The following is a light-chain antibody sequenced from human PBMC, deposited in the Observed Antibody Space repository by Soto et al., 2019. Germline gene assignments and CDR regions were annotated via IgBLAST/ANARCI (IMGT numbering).Light chain of an antibody. V-gene: IGLV2-14*03. CDR2: DVS. J-gene: IGLJ2*01. Sequence: QSALTQPASVSGSPGQSITISCTGSSSDIGGHNYVSWYQQHPGKAPKLMLYDVSNRPSGVSNRFSGSKSGNTASLTISGLQPEDEADYYCGSYTGSNTLGVFGGGTQLTVL. CDR3: GSYTGSNTLGV. CDR1: SSDIGGHNY.